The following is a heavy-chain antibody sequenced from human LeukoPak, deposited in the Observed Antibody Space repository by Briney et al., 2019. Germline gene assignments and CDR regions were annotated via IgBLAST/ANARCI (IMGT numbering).Heavy chain of an antibody. V-gene: IGHV4-59*08. CDR3: ARDVGSSHGPWFDP. CDR1: GGSISSNS. CDR2: IYSSGTI. J-gene: IGHJ5*02. D-gene: IGHD1-26*01. Sequence: SETLSLTCTVSGGSISSNSWSWIRQPPGEGLEWIGYIYSSGTINYNPSLKSRVTISIDTSKNQFSLKLTSVTAADTAVYYCARDVGSSHGPWFDPWGQGTLVTVSS.